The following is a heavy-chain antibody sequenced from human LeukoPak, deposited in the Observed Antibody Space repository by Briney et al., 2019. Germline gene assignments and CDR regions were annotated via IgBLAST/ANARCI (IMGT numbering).Heavy chain of an antibody. V-gene: IGHV3-74*01. CDR1: GFTFSSYW. Sequence: GGSLRLSCAAPGFTFSSYWMQWVRQAPGKGLVWVSRINSVGSSASPTDSVKGRFTLSRDNAKNTLYLQINSLRAEDTAVYYCARGYAWGDYWGQGTLVTVSS. CDR3: ARGYAWGDY. J-gene: IGHJ4*02. D-gene: IGHD3-16*01. CDR2: INSVGSSA.